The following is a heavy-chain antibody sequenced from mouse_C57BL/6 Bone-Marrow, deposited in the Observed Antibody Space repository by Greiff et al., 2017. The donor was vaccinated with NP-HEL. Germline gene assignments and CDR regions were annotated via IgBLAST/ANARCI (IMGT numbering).Heavy chain of an antibody. CDR3: ARYRFAY. CDR1: GYTFTSYW. J-gene: IGHJ3*01. CDR2: IYPGSGST. Sequence: QVQLKQPGAELVKPGASVKMSCKASGYTFTSYWITWVKQRPGQGLEWIGDIYPGSGSTNYNEKFKSKATLTVDTSSSTAYMKLSSLTSEDSAVYYCARYRFAYWGQGTLVTVSA. V-gene: IGHV1-55*01.